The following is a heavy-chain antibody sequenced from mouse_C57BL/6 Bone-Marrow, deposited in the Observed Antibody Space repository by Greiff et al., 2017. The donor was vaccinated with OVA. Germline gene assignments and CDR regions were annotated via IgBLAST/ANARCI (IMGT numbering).Heavy chain of an antibody. J-gene: IGHJ1*03. CDR3: ARINYWYFDV. Sequence: EVQRVESGGGLVKPGGSLKLSCAASGFTFSDYGMHWVRQAPEKGLEWVAYISSGSSTLYYADTVQGRFTITRDNAKNTLFLQMTSLRSEDTAMYYCARINYWYFDVWGTGTTVTVSS. CDR2: ISSGSSTL. V-gene: IGHV5-17*01. CDR1: GFTFSDYG.